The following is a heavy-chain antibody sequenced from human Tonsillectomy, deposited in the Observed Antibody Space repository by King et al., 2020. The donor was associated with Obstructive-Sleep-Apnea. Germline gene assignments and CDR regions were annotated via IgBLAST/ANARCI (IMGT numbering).Heavy chain of an antibody. Sequence: QLQESGPGLVKPSETLSLTCTVSGASISSSTYYWGWIRQPPGKGLEWIGNIFHSGSTYYNPSLKSRVTISIDTSKNQFSRKLSSVTAADTAVYYCARGKKFYYDSSGYPNWYFDLWGRGTLVTVSS. CDR1: GASISSSTYY. J-gene: IGHJ2*01. D-gene: IGHD3-22*01. CDR3: ARGKKFYYDSSGYPNWYFDL. V-gene: IGHV4-39*07. CDR2: IFHSGST.